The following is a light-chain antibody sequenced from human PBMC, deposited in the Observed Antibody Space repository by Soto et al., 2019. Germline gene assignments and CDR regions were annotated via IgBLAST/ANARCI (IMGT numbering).Light chain of an antibody. CDR3: HQTYSTLFT. V-gene: IGKV1-39*01. Sequence: DIQMTQSPSSLSASVGDRVTISCLASQSISTYVNWYQQKPGKAPSLLIYAASSLQTGVPSRFSGSGSGTDFTLTINSLHPEDFATYYCHQTYSTLFTFGPGTKVDIK. CDR1: QSISTY. CDR2: AAS. J-gene: IGKJ3*01.